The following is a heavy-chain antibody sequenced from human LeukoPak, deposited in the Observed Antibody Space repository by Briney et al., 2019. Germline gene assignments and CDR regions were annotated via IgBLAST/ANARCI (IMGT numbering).Heavy chain of an antibody. J-gene: IGHJ4*02. V-gene: IGHV3-30*02. D-gene: IGHD3-3*01. CDR3: TTDSADFWSGYYTRFFDY. CDR2: IRYDGSNK. CDR1: GFTFSSCG. Sequence: GGSLRLSCAASGFTFSSCGMHWVRQAPGKGLEWVAFIRYDGSNKYYADSVKGRFTISRDNSKNTLYLQMNSLRAEDTAVYYCTTDSADFWSGYYTRFFDYWGQGTLVTVSS.